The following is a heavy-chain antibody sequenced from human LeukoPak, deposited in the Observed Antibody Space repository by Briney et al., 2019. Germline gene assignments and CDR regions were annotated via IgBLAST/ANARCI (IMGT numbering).Heavy chain of an antibody. J-gene: IGHJ4*02. Sequence: PGGSLRPSCAASGFTVSSNYMSWVRQAPGKGLEWVSVIYSGGSTYYADSVKGRFTISRDNSKNTLYLQMNSLRAEDTAVYYCAREGYCSSTSCSFFDYWGQGTLVTVSS. CDR2: IYSGGST. V-gene: IGHV3-66*01. D-gene: IGHD2-2*01. CDR3: AREGYCSSTSCSFFDY. CDR1: GFTVSSNY.